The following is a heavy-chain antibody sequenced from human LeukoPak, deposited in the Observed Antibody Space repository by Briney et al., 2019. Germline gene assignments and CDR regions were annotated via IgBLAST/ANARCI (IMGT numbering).Heavy chain of an antibody. J-gene: IGHJ6*02. V-gene: IGHV4-38-2*02. CDR1: GYSISSGYY. CDR2: IYHSGST. Sequence: SETLSLTCTVSGYSISSGYYWGWIRQPPGKGLEWIGSIYHSGSTYYNPSLKSRVTISVDTSKNQFSLKLSSVTAADTAVYYCARGITVVRGVIKGGMDVWGQGTTVTVSS. CDR3: ARGITVVRGVIKGGMDV. D-gene: IGHD3-10*01.